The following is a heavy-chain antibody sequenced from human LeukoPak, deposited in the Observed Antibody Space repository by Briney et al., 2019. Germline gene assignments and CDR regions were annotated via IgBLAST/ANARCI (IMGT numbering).Heavy chain of an antibody. CDR1: GFTFSSYA. D-gene: IGHD6-19*01. CDR2: ISGSGGST. J-gene: IGHJ4*02. Sequence: GGSLRLSCAASGFTFSSYAMSWVRQAPGKGLEWVSAISGSGGSTYYADSVKGRFTISRDNSKNTLYLQMNSLRAEDTAMYYCAREGHSSGSLGDYWGQGILVTVSS. CDR3: AREGHSSGSLGDY. V-gene: IGHV3-23*01.